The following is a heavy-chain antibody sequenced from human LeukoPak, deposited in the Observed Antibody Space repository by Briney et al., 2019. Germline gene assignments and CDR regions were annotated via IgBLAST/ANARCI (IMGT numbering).Heavy chain of an antibody. Sequence: GGSLSLSWAASGFSVRSFWMDWARRAPGKGLVWVSGIKPDGVTTSEDSVKGRVTISRANAKNTLFLQLISLRAADTAISYCGGSRFWTLGGWYHDHWGQGIPLTVSS. CDR3: GGSRFWTLGGWYHDH. D-gene: IGHD6-19*01. J-gene: IGHJ4*02. V-gene: IGHV3-74*03. CDR1: GFSVRSFW. CDR2: IKPDGVT.